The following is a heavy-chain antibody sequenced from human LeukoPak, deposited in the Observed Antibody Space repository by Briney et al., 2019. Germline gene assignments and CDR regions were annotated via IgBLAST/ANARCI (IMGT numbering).Heavy chain of an antibody. CDR3: AKTSAESSAYFIY. Sequence: GGSLRLSCAASGFTFIKYSMTWVRQAPGKGLEWVSAITGSGAFTDYADSVKGRFTISRDNSKNTLYLQMNSLRAQDTAVYYCAKTSAESSAYFIYWGQGILVTVSS. CDR2: ITGSGAFT. D-gene: IGHD6-19*01. J-gene: IGHJ4*02. CDR1: GFTFIKYS. V-gene: IGHV3-23*01.